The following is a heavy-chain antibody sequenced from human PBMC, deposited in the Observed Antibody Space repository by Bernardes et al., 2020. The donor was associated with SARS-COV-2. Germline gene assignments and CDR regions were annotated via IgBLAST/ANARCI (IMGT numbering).Heavy chain of an antibody. V-gene: IGHV2-5*02. D-gene: IGHD4-17*01. CDR2: IYWDDDK. J-gene: IGHJ4*02. Sequence: SGHTLWKPTQTLTLTCPFSGFSLSPSGVGVGWIRQPPGKALEWLALIYWDDDKRYSPSLKSRLTITKDTSKNQVVLTMTNMDPVDTATYYCAHLTVTTWDFDYWGQGTLVTVSS. CDR3: AHLTVTTWDFDY. CDR1: GFSLSPSGVG.